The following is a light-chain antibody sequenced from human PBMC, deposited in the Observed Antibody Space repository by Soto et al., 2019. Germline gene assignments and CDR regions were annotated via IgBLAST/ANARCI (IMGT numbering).Light chain of an antibody. CDR3: QQYNNWWT. CDR1: QSLRSN. V-gene: IGKV3-15*01. CDR2: AAS. J-gene: IGKJ1*01. Sequence: IVMTQSPATLSVSPGERATLSCRASQSLRSNLAWYQQKPGQAPRLLIYAASTRATGIPARFSGSGSGTEFTLTISSLQSEDFELYYCQQYNNWWTFGQGTKVEIK.